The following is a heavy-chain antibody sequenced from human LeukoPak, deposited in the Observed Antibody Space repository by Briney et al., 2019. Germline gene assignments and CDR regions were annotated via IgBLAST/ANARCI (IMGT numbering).Heavy chain of an antibody. Sequence: GRSLRLSCAASGFTFSSYAMHWVRQAPGKGLEWVAVISYDGSNKYYADSVKGRFTISRDNSKNTLYPQMNSLRAEDTAVYYCAREDYYDSSGPFDYWGQGTLVTVSS. CDR2: ISYDGSNK. CDR1: GFTFSSYA. D-gene: IGHD3-22*01. J-gene: IGHJ4*02. V-gene: IGHV3-30-3*01. CDR3: AREDYYDSSGPFDY.